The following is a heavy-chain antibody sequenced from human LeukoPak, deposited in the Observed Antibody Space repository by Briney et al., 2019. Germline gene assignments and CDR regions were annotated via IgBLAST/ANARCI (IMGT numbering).Heavy chain of an antibody. CDR2: ISDGGRPL. J-gene: IGHJ4*02. D-gene: IGHD2-8*01. CDR3: ARRYCTPSSCYSDY. CDR1: GFIFSDYY. V-gene: IGHV3-11*01. Sequence: GRSLRLSCAASGFIFSDYYMSWIRQAPGKGLEWVSFISDGGRPLHYADSVKGRFTISRDNAKSSLYLQMNSLRDEDTAVYFCARRYCTPSSCYSDYWGQGALVTVSS.